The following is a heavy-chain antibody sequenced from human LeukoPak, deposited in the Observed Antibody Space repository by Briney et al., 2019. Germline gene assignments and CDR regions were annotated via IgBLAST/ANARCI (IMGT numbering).Heavy chain of an antibody. V-gene: IGHV1-69*13. CDR1: GGTFSSYA. J-gene: IGHJ5*02. Sequence: SVKVSCKASGGTFSSYAISWVRQAPGQGLEWMGGIIPIFGTASYAQKFQGRVTITADESTSTAYMELSSLRSEDTAVYYCARGTYGSGSYYNYNWFDPWGQGTLVTVSS. D-gene: IGHD3-10*01. CDR3: ARGTYGSGSYYNYNWFDP. CDR2: IIPIFGTA.